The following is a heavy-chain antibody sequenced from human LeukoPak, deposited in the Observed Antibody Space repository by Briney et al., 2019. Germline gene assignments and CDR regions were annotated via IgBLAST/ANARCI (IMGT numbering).Heavy chain of an antibody. CDR2: IIPIFGTA. CDR3: ARDPPYCSGGSCYTPYFDY. V-gene: IGHV1-69*06. Sequence: SVKVSCKASGGTFSSYAISWVRQAPGQGLEWMGGIIPIFGTANYAQKFQGRVTITADKSTSTAYMELSSLRSEDTAVYYCARDPPYCSGGSCYTPYFDYWGQGTLVTVSS. J-gene: IGHJ4*02. CDR1: GGTFSSYA. D-gene: IGHD2-15*01.